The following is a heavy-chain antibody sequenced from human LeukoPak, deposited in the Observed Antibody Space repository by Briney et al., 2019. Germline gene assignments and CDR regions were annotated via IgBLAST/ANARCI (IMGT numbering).Heavy chain of an antibody. CDR1: GFTFTTYS. D-gene: IGHD7-27*01. CDR2: IKEDGSEK. Sequence: GGSLRLSCEASGFTFTTYSMTWVRQTKGKGLECVAKIKEDGSEKHYVDSVKGRFTISRDNAKNSLYLQMNSLRAEDTAVYYCARDYTGGWNDYWGQGTLVTVSS. CDR3: ARDYTGGWNDY. J-gene: IGHJ4*02. V-gene: IGHV3-7*01.